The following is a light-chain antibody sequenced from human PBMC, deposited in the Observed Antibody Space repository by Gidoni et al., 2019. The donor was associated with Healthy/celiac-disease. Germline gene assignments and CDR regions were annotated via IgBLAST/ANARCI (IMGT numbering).Light chain of an antibody. CDR1: QDMSNY. J-gene: IGKJ4*01. CDR3: QQYDNLPLT. Sequence: DIQLAQSPSSLSASVGDRVTITCKASQDMSNYLNWYQQKPGKAPKHLIYDAANLESWVPSRFSGSGSGTDFTFPISSLQHEDISTYYCQQYDNLPLTFGGXTKVEIK. CDR2: DAA. V-gene: IGKV1-33*01.